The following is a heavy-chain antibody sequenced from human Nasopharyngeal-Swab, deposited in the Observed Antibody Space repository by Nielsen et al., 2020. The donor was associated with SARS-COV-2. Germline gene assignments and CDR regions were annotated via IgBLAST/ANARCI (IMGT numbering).Heavy chain of an antibody. CDR3: AREGRYYDRSAYNHYYFDS. D-gene: IGHD3-22*01. J-gene: IGHJ4*02. CDR2: ISASGTT. Sequence: SETLSLTCAVYGGSFSGYYWSWIRLPAGEGLEWIGRISASGTTNYNPSLKSRVTISMDTSKSQLSLKLYSATAAETAVYYCAREGRYYDRSAYNHYYFDSWGQGTLVTVSS. CDR1: GGSFSGYY. V-gene: IGHV4-4*07.